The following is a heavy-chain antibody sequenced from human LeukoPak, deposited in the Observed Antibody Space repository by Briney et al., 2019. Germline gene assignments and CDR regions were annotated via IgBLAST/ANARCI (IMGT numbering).Heavy chain of an antibody. Sequence: SQTLSLTCTVSGGSISSGGYYWSWIRQHPGKGLEWIGYIYYSGSTYYNPSLKSRVTISVDTSKNQFSLKLSPVTAADTAVYYCARDKNFFSNWFDPWGQGTPVTVSS. V-gene: IGHV4-31*03. D-gene: IGHD2/OR15-2a*01. J-gene: IGHJ5*02. CDR3: ARDKNFFSNWFDP. CDR2: IYYSGST. CDR1: GGSISSGGYY.